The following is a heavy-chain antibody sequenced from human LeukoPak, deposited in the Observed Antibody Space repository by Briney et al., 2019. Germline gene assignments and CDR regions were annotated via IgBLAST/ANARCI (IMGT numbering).Heavy chain of an antibody. CDR2: LKSDGKT. V-gene: IGHV3-74*01. D-gene: IGHD3-16*01. Sequence: GGSLRLSCEASGYTFSRYWMHWVRHAPGKGGVWVLRLKSDGKTNYANSVKGRFTISRVKTKLTEHLQMTNLRADDQGLNYGASAPSEVGWYYPYYFRHWGQGTLVTVSS. J-gene: IGHJ1*01. CDR1: GYTFSRYW. CDR3: ASAPSEVGWYYPYYFRH.